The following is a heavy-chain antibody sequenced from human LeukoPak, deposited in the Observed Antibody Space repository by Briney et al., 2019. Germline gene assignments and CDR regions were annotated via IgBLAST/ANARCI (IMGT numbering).Heavy chain of an antibody. CDR3: SRESTMMDED. J-gene: IGHJ4*02. V-gene: IGHV3-30*03. D-gene: IGHD3-22*01. CDR1: GFTFSSYG. Sequence: GGSLRLSCAASGFTFSSYGMHWVRQAPGKGLEWVAVISYDGSNKYYADSVKGRFIISRDNSKNTLYLQMNSLRVEDTAVYYCSRESTMMDEDWGQGTLVIVSS. CDR2: ISYDGSNK.